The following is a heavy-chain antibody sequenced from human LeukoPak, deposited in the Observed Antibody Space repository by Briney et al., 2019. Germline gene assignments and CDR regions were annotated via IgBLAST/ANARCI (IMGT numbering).Heavy chain of an antibody. CDR1: GGSISSGGYS. D-gene: IGHD3-16*01. V-gene: IGHV4-30-2*01. CDR2: IYHSGST. J-gene: IGHJ4*02. Sequence: PSQTLSLTCAVSGGSISSGGYSWSWIRQPPGKGLEWIGYIYHSGSTYYNPSLKSRVTISIDTSKNQFSLKLSSVTAADTAVYYCARRPTGGLDYWGQGTLVTVSS. CDR3: ARRPTGGLDY.